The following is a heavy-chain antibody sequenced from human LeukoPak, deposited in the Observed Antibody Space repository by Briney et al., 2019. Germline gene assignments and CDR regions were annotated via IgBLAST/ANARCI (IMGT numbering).Heavy chain of an antibody. D-gene: IGHD3-3*01. J-gene: IGHJ4*02. CDR2: INHSGST. CDR3: ASLAYYDFWRGPY. CDR1: GGSFSGYY. V-gene: IGHV4-34*01. Sequence: SETLSLTCAVYGGSFSGYYWSWIRQPPGKGLEWIGEINHSGSTNYNPSLKSRVTISVDTSKNQFSLKLSSVTAADTAVYYCASLAYYDFWRGPYWGQGTLVTVSS.